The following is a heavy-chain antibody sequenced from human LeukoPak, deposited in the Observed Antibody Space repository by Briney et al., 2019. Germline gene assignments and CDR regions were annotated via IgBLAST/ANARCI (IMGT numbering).Heavy chain of an antibody. CDR2: IYTSGGI. D-gene: IGHD3-10*01. Sequence: PSETLSLTRTVSGGSISNYYWSWIRQPAGKGLEWIGRIYTSGGINYNPSLKSRVTMSVDTSKNQFSLKLSSVTAADTAVYYCARQGSGSYHNIDYWGQGTLVTVSS. J-gene: IGHJ4*02. V-gene: IGHV4-4*07. CDR3: ARQGSGSYHNIDY. CDR1: GGSISNYY.